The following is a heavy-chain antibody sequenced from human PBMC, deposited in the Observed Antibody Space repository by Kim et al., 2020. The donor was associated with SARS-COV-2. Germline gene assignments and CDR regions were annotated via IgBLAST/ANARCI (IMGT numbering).Heavy chain of an antibody. CDR1: GFTFSDYY. V-gene: IGHV3-11*01. J-gene: IGHJ4*02. CDR2: ISSSGSTI. CDR3: ASLNDYGDYGAPDY. Sequence: GGSLRLSCAASGFTFSDYYMSWIRQAPGKGLECLSYISSSGSTIYYADSVKGRFTISRDNAKNSLYLQMNSLRAEDTAVYYCASLNDYGDYGAPDYWGQGTLVTVSS. D-gene: IGHD4-17*01.